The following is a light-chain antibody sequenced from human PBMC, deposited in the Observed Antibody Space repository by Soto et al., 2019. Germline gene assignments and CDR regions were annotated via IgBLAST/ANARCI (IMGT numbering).Light chain of an antibody. Sequence: DIQMTQSPSTLSASVGDRVTITCRASQSFTSWLAWYQQKPGKAPKLLIYDASSLESGVQSRFSGSGSGTEFTLIIGSLQPDDFATYYCQQYNDYLWTFGQGTKVEIK. CDR3: QQYNDYLWT. J-gene: IGKJ1*01. V-gene: IGKV1-5*01. CDR2: DAS. CDR1: QSFTSW.